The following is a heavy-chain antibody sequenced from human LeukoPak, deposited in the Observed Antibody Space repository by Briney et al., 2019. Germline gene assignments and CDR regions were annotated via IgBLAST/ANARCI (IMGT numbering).Heavy chain of an antibody. CDR2: IWYDGSNK. CDR1: GMTFSNYG. CDR3: AREGHGTGDQAFDI. V-gene: IGHV3-33*01. D-gene: IGHD7-27*01. Sequence: GGSLRLSCEASGMTFSNYGMHWVRQAPGKGLEWVAVIWYDGSNKYYEDSVKGRFTISRDNSKNTLYLQMNSLRAEDTAVYYCAREGHGTGDQAFDIWGQGTMVTVSS. J-gene: IGHJ3*02.